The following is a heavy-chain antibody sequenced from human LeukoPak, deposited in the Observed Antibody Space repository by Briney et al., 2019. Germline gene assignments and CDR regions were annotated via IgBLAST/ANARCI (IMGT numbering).Heavy chain of an antibody. CDR2: ISRNSDRI. V-gene: IGHV3-9*01. CDR1: GFRFDDYA. D-gene: IGHD3-10*01. Sequence: GRSLSLSCVAFGFRFDDYAMNWVRQVPGKGLEWVSGISRNSDRIDYADSVKGRFTISRDNAKNSLYLQMNSLRPEDTALYYCTKDRSYFVGNGMDVWGQGTTVTVSS. CDR3: TKDRSYFVGNGMDV. J-gene: IGHJ6*02.